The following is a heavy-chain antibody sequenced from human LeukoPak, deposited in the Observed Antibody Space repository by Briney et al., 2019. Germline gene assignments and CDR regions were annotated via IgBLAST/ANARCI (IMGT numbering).Heavy chain of an antibody. D-gene: IGHD2-2*01. CDR2: IYYSGST. Sequence: SETLSLTCTVSGGSISSYYWSWIRQPPGKGLEWIGYIYYSGSTNYNPSLKSRVTISVNTSKNQFSLKLTSVTAADTAVYYCARDLSSFYAFGIWGQGTMVTVSS. CDR1: GGSISSYY. V-gene: IGHV4-59*01. J-gene: IGHJ3*02. CDR3: ARDLSSFYAFGI.